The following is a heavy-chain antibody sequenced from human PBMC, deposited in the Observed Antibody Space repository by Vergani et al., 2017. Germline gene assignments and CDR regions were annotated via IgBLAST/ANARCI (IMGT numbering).Heavy chain of an antibody. CDR3: AKEYCTSASCNALPFDI. J-gene: IGHJ3*02. D-gene: IGHD2-2*01. V-gene: IGHV1-69*01. CDR2: IMPILGTP. Sequence: QVQLVQSGAEVKKPGSSVKVSCKASGGTLSNYVINWIRQPPGQGLEWMGGIMPILGTPYYAQNFQGRVTITADGSTRTANMELSSLRSEDTAVYYCAKEYCTSASCNALPFDIWGQGTMVTVSS. CDR1: GGTLSNYV.